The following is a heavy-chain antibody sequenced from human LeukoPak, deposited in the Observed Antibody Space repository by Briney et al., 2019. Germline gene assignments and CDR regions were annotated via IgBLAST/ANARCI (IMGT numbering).Heavy chain of an antibody. V-gene: IGHV4-4*07. CDR1: GFTVSSNY. J-gene: IGHJ5*02. D-gene: IGHD3-10*01. CDR3: ARGAYFYGSGINWFDP. Sequence: PGGSLRLSCAASGFTVSSNYMSWIRQPAGKGLEWIGHIYTTGSTNYNPSLKSRVTISLDTSKNQFSLKLSSVTAADTAVYYCARGAYFYGSGINWFDPWGQGTLITVSS. CDR2: IYTTGST.